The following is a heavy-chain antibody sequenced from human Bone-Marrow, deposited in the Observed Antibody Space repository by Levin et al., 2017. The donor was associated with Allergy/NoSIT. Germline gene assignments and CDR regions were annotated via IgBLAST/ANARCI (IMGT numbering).Heavy chain of an antibody. CDR1: GFSFTSYA. J-gene: IGHJ4*02. CDR2: ISTSGATT. CDR3: AKDSRLAITATLDW. D-gene: IGHD1/OR15-1a*01. Sequence: TGGSLRLSCVASGFSFTSYAMNWVRQAPGKGLEWVSGISTSGATTYYADSVKGRFSFSRDNSKSTLYLQMNNLRVEDTAVYYCAKDSRLAITATLDWWGQGTLVTVAS. V-gene: IGHV3-23*01.